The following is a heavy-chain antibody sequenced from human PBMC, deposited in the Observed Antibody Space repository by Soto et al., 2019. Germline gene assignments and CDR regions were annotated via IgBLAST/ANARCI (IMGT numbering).Heavy chain of an antibody. V-gene: IGHV3-11*06. CDR2: ISSSSSYT. CDR1: GFTFSDYY. CDR3: ARDHNWAFDY. J-gene: IGHJ4*02. D-gene: IGHD3-16*01. Sequence: GGSLRLSCAASGFTFSDYYMSWIRQAPGKGLEWVSYISSSSSYTNYADSVKGRFTISRDTAKNSLFLQMDSLRDEDTTVYYCARDHNWAFDYWGQGTPVTVSS.